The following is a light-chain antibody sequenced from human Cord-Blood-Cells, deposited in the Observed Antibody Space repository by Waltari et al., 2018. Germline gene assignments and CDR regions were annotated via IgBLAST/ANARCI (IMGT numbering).Light chain of an antibody. V-gene: IGLV2-23*02. CDR3: CSYAGSYTVV. Sequence: QSALTQPASVSGSPGQSITISCTGTSSDVGSYNLVSWYQQHPGKAPKLMIYEVSKRPSGVPDRFSGSKSGNTASLTISGLQAEDEADYYCCSYAGSYTVVFGGGTKLTVL. CDR2: EVS. J-gene: IGLJ2*01. CDR1: SSDVGSYNL.